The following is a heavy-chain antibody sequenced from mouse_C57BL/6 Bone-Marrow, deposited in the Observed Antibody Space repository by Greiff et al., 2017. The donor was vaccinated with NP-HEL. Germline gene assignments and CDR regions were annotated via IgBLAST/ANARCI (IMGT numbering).Heavy chain of an antibody. CDR2: IHPNSGST. D-gene: IGHD4-1*01. CDR1: GYTFTSYW. CDR3: ARPRTGPWLAY. V-gene: IGHV1-64*01. Sequence: VQLQQPGAELVKPGASVKLSCKASGYTFTSYWMHWVKQRPGQGLEWIGMIHPNSGSTNYNEKFKSKATLTVDKSSSTAYMQLSSLTSEDSAVYYCARPRTGPWLAYWGQGTLVTVSA. J-gene: IGHJ3*01.